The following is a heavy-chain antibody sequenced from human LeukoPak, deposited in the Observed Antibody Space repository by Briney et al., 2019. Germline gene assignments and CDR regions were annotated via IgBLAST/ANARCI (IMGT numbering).Heavy chain of an antibody. J-gene: IGHJ4*02. CDR3: ATVGYSQFFGY. V-gene: IGHV1-46*01. CDR1: GYTFTSYY. Sequence: ASVKVSCKASGYTFTSYYIHWVRQAPGQGLGWMGIINPSSGDTIYTQKFQGRVTMTRDTSTSTVYMELSSLRSEDTAVFYCATVGYSQFFGYWGQGTLVTVSS. CDR2: INPSSGDT. D-gene: IGHD5-18*01.